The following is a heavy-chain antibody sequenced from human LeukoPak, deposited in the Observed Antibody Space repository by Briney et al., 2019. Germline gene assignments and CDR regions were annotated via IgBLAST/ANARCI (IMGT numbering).Heavy chain of an antibody. V-gene: IGHV3-9*01. J-gene: IGHJ4*02. CDR2: ISWNSGSI. CDR3: AKDRASGGGYYFDY. D-gene: IGHD2-15*01. CDR1: GFPFDDYA. Sequence: GGSLRLSFAAPGFPFDDYAMHWVRQAPGKGLGWVSGISWNSGSIGYADSVKGRFTISRDNAKNSLYLQMNSLRAEDTALYYCAKDRASGGGYYFDYWGQGTLVTVSS.